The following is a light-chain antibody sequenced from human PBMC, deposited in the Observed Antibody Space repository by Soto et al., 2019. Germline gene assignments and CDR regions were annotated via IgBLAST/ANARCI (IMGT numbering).Light chain of an antibody. CDR1: QSLLHSNGYNY. V-gene: IGKV2-28*01. CDR2: LGS. CDR3: MQALQPPWT. J-gene: IGKJ1*01. Sequence: DIVMTQSPLSLPVTPGEPASISCRSSQSLLHSNGYNYLDWYLQKPGQSPQLLIYLGSNRASGVPDRFSGSGSGTDFTLKISRVEAEDVGVYYCMQALQPPWTLGQGTTVDIK.